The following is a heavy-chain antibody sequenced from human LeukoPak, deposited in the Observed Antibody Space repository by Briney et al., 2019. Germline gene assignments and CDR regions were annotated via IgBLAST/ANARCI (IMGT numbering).Heavy chain of an antibody. V-gene: IGHV1-3*01. CDR2: INAGNSNT. CDR1: GYTFTSYT. J-gene: IGHJ4*02. CDR3: ARSYGDYSHFDY. Sequence: ASVTVSCTASGYTFTSYTIHWVRQAPGQRLEWMGWINAGNSNTKYSQKLQGRVIITRDTSANTAYMELSSLRSEDTAMYYCARSYGDYSHFDYWGQGTLVTVSS. D-gene: IGHD4-17*01.